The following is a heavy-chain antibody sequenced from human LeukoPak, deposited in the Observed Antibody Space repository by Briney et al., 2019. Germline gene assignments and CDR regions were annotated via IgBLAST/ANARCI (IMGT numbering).Heavy chain of an antibody. Sequence: MPSETLSVTCAVYGGSFSGYYWSWIRQPPGKGLEWIGEINHSGSTNYNPSLKSRVTISVDTSKNQFSLKLSSVTAADTAVYYCARGIRSYYDSSGIYYFDYWGQGTLVTVSS. CDR3: ARGIRSYYDSSGIYYFDY. J-gene: IGHJ4*02. CDR1: GGSFSGYY. D-gene: IGHD3-22*01. V-gene: IGHV4-34*01. CDR2: INHSGST.